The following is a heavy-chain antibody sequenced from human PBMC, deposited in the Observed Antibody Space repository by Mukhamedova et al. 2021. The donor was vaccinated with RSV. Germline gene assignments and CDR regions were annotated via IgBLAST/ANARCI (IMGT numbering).Heavy chain of an antibody. Sequence: TNYNPSLKSRVTLSVDTSKNQFSLKLSPVTAADTAVYYCAGRIVVGSGSTGWQLGLEIGIDYWGQGTLVTVSS. J-gene: IGHJ4*02. CDR2: T. CDR3: AGRIVVGSGSTGWQLGLEIGIDY. D-gene: IGHD7-27*01. V-gene: IGHV4-34*01.